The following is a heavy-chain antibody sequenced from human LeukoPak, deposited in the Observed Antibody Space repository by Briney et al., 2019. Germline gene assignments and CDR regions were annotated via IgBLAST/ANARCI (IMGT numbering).Heavy chain of an antibody. J-gene: IGHJ6*03. Sequence: VKPSETLSLTCTVSGGSISSYYWSWTRQPPGKGLEWIGYIYYSGSTNYNPSLKSRVTISVDTSKNQFSLKLSSVTAADTAVYYCARGVVPAAIFDDYYYMDVWGKGTTVTVSS. CDR2: IYYSGST. CDR3: ARGVVPAAIFDDYYYMDV. D-gene: IGHD2-2*01. CDR1: GGSISSYY. V-gene: IGHV4-59*12.